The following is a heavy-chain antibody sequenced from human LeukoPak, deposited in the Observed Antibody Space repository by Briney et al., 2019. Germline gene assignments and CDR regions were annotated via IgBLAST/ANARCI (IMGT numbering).Heavy chain of an antibody. Sequence: ASVKVSCKASGYTFTGYYMHWVRPAPGQGLEWMGWINPNSGGTNYARKFQGRVTMTSVTSISTAYIELSRLRSDDTAVYYCARDSPVYYDSSGYYLTPDWFDPWGQGTLVTVSS. CDR2: INPNSGGT. CDR1: GYTFTGYY. CDR3: ARDSPVYYDSSGYYLTPDWFDP. J-gene: IGHJ5*02. V-gene: IGHV1-2*02. D-gene: IGHD3-22*01.